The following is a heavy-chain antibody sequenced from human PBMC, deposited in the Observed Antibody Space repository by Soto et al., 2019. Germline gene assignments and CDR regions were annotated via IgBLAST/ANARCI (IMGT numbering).Heavy chain of an antibody. CDR3: GRFDYGGNSGCDY. CDR2: INHSGST. J-gene: IGHJ4*02. Sequence: SETLSLTCAVYGGSFSGYYWSWIRQPPGKGLEWIGEINHSGSTNYNPSLKSRVTISVDTSKNQFSLKLSSVTAADTAVYYCGRFDYGGNSGCDYWGQGTLVTVSS. CDR1: GGSFSGYY. D-gene: IGHD4-17*01. V-gene: IGHV4-34*01.